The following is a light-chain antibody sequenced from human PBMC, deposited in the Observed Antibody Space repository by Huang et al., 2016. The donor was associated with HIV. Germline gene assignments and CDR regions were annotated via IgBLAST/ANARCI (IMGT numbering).Light chain of an antibody. Sequence: DIQMTQFPTSLSASVEDRVTITCRAGQAIDKYLNWYQQKSGRAPRLLIYGASKLQSGVPPRFSGRASGTHFSLTINSLQPDDSAIYYCQQSYRTPRTFGQGTNLEI. CDR2: GAS. CDR1: QAIDKY. CDR3: QQSYRTPRT. V-gene: IGKV1-39*01. J-gene: IGKJ2*01.